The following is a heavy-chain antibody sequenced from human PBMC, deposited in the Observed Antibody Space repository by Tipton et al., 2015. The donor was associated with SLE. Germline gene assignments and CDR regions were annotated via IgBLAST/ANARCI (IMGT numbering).Heavy chain of an antibody. Sequence: TLSLTCTVSGGSISSSSYYWGWIRQPPGKGLEWIGSIYYSGSTYYNPSLKSRVTISVDTSKNQFSLKLSSVTAADTAVYYCARRARGFDYWGQGTLATVSS. J-gene: IGHJ4*02. D-gene: IGHD5-12*01. CDR3: ARRARGFDY. V-gene: IGHV4-39*07. CDR2: IYYSGST. CDR1: GGSISSSSYY.